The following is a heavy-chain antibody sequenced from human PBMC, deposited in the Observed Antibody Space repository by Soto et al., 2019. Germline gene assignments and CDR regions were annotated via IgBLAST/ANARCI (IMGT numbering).Heavy chain of an antibody. V-gene: IGHV3-30*18. CDR3: AKLAVVVPATPHDYMDV. J-gene: IGHJ6*02. CDR1: GFTFSDYG. CDR2: ISYHGNA. Sequence: GGPLRLSCVAFGFTFSDYGMHWVGRSPGKGLEWVAVISYHGNAHYSDSAKGQFTISRDNSEKTLYLQMNSLRAEDTAVYYCAKLAVVVPATPHDYMDVWGQGTAVTVSS. D-gene: IGHD2-2*01.